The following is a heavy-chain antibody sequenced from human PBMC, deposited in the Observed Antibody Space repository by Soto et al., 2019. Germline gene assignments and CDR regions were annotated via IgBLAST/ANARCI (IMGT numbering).Heavy chain of an antibody. CDR3: ERGMGYQVDFDH. CDR1: GFTYSTSG. D-gene: IGHD2-15*01. J-gene: IGHJ4*02. Sequence: PGGSLRLSCAASGFTYSTSGMNWVRQAPGKGLEWVSSISPSGDTIYYADSVRGRFTISRDNAKSSLYLQMDSLRAEDTAVYYCERGMGYQVDFDHWGQGTLVTVSS. CDR2: ISPSGDTI. V-gene: IGHV3-21*01.